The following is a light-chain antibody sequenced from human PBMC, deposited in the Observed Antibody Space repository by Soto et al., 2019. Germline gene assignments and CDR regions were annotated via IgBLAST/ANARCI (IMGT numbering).Light chain of an antibody. Sequence: VMTLSPATLSVSPGERATLSCRASHIVMKDLAWYQQKPGQAPRLLIYDSYTRASGIQPRFSGGGSGTDFSLTIRSLQSEDFAVYYCQQYNKWPLTFGGGTKVDIK. CDR1: HIVMKD. V-gene: IGKV3-15*01. CDR3: QQYNKWPLT. CDR2: DSY. J-gene: IGKJ4*01.